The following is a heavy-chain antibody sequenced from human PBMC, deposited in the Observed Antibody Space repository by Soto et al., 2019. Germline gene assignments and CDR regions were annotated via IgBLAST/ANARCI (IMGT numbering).Heavy chain of an antibody. V-gene: IGHV1-69*12. CDR3: AREAAPHSSGWDY. CDR2: IVPVYGTA. CDR1: GDTYSSYE. Sequence: QVQLVQSGAEVKKPGSSVKVSCKASGDTYSSYEINWVRQAPGLGLEWMGGIVPVYGTANYAPKFQGRVTPIADVSTGTTYMELSSLRSEDTAVYFCAREAAPHSSGWDYWGQGTLVTVSS. D-gene: IGHD6-19*01. J-gene: IGHJ4*02.